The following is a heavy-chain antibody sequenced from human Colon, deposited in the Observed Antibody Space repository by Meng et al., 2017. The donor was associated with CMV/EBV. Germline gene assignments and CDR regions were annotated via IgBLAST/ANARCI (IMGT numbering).Heavy chain of an antibody. CDR1: GFTFSSYE. D-gene: IGHD2-2*01. V-gene: IGHV3-30-3*01. CDR3: AKGDIVVVPAAQFDY. CDR2: ISYDGSIK. J-gene: IGHJ4*02. Sequence: GESLKISCAASGFTFSSYEMNWVRQAPGKGLEWVALISYDGSIKYYVDSVKGRFTISRDNSKNTLNLQMYSLRAEETAVYYCAKGDIVVVPAAQFDYWGQGTLVTVSS.